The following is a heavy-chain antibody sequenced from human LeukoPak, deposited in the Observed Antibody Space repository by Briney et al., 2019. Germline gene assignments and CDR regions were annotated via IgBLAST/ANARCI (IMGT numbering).Heavy chain of an antibody. CDR1: GYTFTSYG. CDR2: ISAYNGNT. D-gene: IGHD3-9*01. CDR3: ARDSLLVLRYFDWLSQGTNWFDP. Sequence: GASVKVSCKASGYTFTSYGISWVRQAPGQGLEWMGWISAYNGNTNYAQKPQGRVTMTTDTSTSTAYMELRSLRSDDTAVYYCARDSLLVLRYFDWLSQGTNWFDPWGQGTLVTVSS. J-gene: IGHJ5*02. V-gene: IGHV1-18*01.